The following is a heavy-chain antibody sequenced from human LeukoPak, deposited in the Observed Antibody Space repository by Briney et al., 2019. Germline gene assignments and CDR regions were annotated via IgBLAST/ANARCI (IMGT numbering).Heavy chain of an antibody. D-gene: IGHD5-18*01. CDR2: IRSKANSYAT. J-gene: IGHJ6*03. CDR1: GFTFSGSA. V-gene: IGHV3-73*01. Sequence: PGGSLRLSCAASGFTFSGSAMHWVRQASRKGPEWVGRIRSKANSYATAYAASVKGRFTISRDGSKNTAYLQMNSLKTEDTAVYYCTSTSYGYNVDPYYYYYYMDVWGKGTTVTVSS. CDR3: TSTSYGYNVDPYYYYYYMDV.